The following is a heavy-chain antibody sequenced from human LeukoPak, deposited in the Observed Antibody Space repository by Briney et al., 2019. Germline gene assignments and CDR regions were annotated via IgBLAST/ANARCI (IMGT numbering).Heavy chain of an antibody. CDR3: ARVDDSSGYYCLFDY. V-gene: IGHV4-34*01. CDR2: ITHSGTT. D-gene: IGHD3-22*01. CDR1: GGSFSAYY. Sequence: PSEALSLTCAVYGGSFSAYYWSWFRQPPGKGLDWIGEITHSGTTSYNPSLKSRLIISADTSKNQFSLKLSSVTAADTAVYYCARVDDSSGYYCLFDYWGQGTLVTVSS. J-gene: IGHJ4*02.